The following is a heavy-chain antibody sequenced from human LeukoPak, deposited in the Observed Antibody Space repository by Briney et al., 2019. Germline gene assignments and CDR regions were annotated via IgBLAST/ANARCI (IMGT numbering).Heavy chain of an antibody. CDR3: AKGGIAVAGTYYFDY. CDR2: ISWNSGSI. V-gene: IGHV3-9*01. D-gene: IGHD6-19*01. Sequence: GRSLRLSCAASGFTFDDYAMHWVRQAPGKGLEWVSGISWNSGSIGYADSVKGRFTISRDNAKNSLYLQMNSLRAEDTALYYCAKGGIAVAGTYYFDYWGQGTLVTVSS. CDR1: GFTFDDYA. J-gene: IGHJ4*02.